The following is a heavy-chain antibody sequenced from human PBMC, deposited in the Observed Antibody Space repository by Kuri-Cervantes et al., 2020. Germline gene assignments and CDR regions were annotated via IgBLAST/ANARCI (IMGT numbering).Heavy chain of an antibody. J-gene: IGHJ5*02. CDR2: FDPEDGET. CDR3: ARGTDLTTVTASEWFDP. CDR1: GYTLTELS. Sequence: ASVKVSCKVSGYTLTELSMHWVRQAPGKGLEWMGGFDPEDGETIYAQKFQGRVTVTEDTSTDTAYMELSSLRSEDTAVYYCARGTDLTTVTASEWFDPWGQGTLVTVSS. V-gene: IGHV1-24*01. D-gene: IGHD4-17*01.